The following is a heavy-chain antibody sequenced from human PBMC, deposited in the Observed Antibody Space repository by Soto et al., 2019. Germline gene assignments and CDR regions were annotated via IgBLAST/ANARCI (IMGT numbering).Heavy chain of an antibody. CDR2: IYHSGST. CDR3: TRGPSGDKVDY. D-gene: IGHD7-27*01. V-gene: IGHV4-30-2*01. J-gene: IGHJ4*02. CDR1: GGSISSGGYS. Sequence: SETLSLTCAVSGGSISSGGYSWSWIRQPPGKGLEWIGYIYHSGSTYYNPSLKSRVTISVDRSKNQFSLKLGSVSAADSAVYYCTRGPSGDKVDYWGQGTLVTVSS.